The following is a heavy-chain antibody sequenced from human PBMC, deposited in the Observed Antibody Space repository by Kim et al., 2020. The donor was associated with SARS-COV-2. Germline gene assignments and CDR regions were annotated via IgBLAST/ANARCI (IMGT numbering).Heavy chain of an antibody. CDR2: INHSGST. D-gene: IGHD2-8*02. CDR3: ARGRAGVVPSHVLGLEQYYHYYARDV. V-gene: IGHV4-34*01. CDR1: GGSFSDYT. J-gene: IGHJ6*02. Sequence: SETLSLTCAVYGGSFSDYTWTWIRQPPGKGLEWIGEINHSGSTNLSPSLKSRITISVDTSKSQFSLRLKSMTATDAAVYYCARGRAGVVPSHVLGLEQYYHYYARDVGGRETPDGVSS.